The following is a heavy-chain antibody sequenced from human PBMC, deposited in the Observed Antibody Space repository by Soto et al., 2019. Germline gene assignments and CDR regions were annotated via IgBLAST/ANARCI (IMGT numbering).Heavy chain of an antibody. CDR1: GGSIRRGSYY. D-gene: IGHD3-22*01. CDR2: IYYSGST. V-gene: IGHV4-39*01. Sequence: PEDRSVSWTVSGGSIRRGSYYWCWIRQPPRKGLEWIGSIYYSGSTYYNPSLKSRVTISVDTSKNQFSLKLSSVTAADTAVYYCARRLYYDSSGFEGGGMDVWGQGTTVT. J-gene: IGHJ6*02. CDR3: ARRLYYDSSGFEGGGMDV.